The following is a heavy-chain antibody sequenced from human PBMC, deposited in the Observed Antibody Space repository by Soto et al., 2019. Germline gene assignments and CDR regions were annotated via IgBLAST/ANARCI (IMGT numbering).Heavy chain of an antibody. Sequence: PSETLSLTCTVSGVSIANFFWSWIRQPPGKGLEWIGYMSQGGTTTYNPSLKGRATISVDTSKNQLSLKLTFVTAADTAMYYCALDRGGITVAANPLGEWFDPWGPGTLVTVSS. V-gene: IGHV4-59*08. D-gene: IGHD6-19*01. CDR1: GVSIANFF. J-gene: IGHJ5*02. CDR3: ALDRGGITVAANPLGEWFDP. CDR2: MSQGGTT.